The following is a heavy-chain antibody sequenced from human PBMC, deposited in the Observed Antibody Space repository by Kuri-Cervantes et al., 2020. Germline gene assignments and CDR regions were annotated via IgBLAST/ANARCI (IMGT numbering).Heavy chain of an antibody. J-gene: IGHJ4*02. V-gene: IGHV4-59*01. Sequence: ETLSLTCTVSGGSISSYYWSWIRQPPGKGLEWIGYIYYSGSTNYNPSLKSRVTISVDTSKNQFSLKLSSVTAADTAAYYCARDYMVRGVIIRRVDYWGQGTLVTVSS. CDR1: GGSISSYY. CDR2: IYYSGST. D-gene: IGHD3-10*01. CDR3: ARDYMVRGVIIRRVDY.